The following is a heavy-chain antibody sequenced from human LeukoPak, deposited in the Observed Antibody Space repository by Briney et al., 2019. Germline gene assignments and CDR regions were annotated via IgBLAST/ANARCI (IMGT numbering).Heavy chain of an antibody. CDR2: IYNGGST. Sequence: SSETLSLTCTVSGGSISSYYWSWIRQPAGKGLEWIGRIYNGGSTHYNPSLESRVTISVDRSKNQFSLKLTPVTAADTAVYYCANSISMDFEYWGQGTLVTVSS. D-gene: IGHD2/OR15-2a*01. V-gene: IGHV4-4*07. CDR3: ANSISMDFEY. CDR1: GGSISSYY. J-gene: IGHJ4*02.